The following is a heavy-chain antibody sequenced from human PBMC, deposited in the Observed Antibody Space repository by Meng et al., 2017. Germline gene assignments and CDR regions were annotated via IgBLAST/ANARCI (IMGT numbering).Heavy chain of an antibody. Sequence: QVLLQESGPGLVKPSASLSLTCAVSGDSISGTYWWSWIRLPPGKGLEWIGEVTHSGSTYYNPSLQSRVTISVDLYNNQFSLRLFSVTAAGTAVYFCARARLSRLFDSWGQGALVTVSS. CDR2: VTHSGST. CDR3: ARARLSRLFDS. D-gene: IGHD6-25*01. V-gene: IGHV4-4*02. J-gene: IGHJ4*02. CDR1: GDSISGTYW.